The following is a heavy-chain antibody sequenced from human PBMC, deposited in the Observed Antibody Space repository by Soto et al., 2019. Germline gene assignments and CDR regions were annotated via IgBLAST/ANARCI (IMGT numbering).Heavy chain of an antibody. CDR3: ARGGIAFDN. J-gene: IGHJ4*02. D-gene: IGHD3-10*01. CDR2: IYTSGST. Sequence: PSETLSLTCTVSGGSISSFYCNWIRRPAGKGLGWIGRIYTSGSTNYNPSLKSRVTMSVDTSKNQFYLKLSSVTAADTAVYYFARGGIAFDNWGQGTLVTVSS. CDR1: GGSISSFY. V-gene: IGHV4-4*07.